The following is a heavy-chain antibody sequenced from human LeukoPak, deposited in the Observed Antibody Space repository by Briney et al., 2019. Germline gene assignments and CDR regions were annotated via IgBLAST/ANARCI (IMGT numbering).Heavy chain of an antibody. D-gene: IGHD2-2*01. CDR2: INPNSGGT. Sequence: ASVKVSCKASGYTFTGYYMHWVRQAPGQGLEWMGWINPNSGGTNYAQKFQGRATMTRDTSISTAYMELSRLRSDDTAVYYCARDDCSSTSCDQGDAFDIWGQGTMVTVSS. V-gene: IGHV1-2*02. J-gene: IGHJ3*02. CDR3: ARDDCSSTSCDQGDAFDI. CDR1: GYTFTGYY.